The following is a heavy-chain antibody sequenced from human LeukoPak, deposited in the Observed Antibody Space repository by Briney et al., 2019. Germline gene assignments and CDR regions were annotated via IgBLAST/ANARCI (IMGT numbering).Heavy chain of an antibody. Sequence: PSETLSLTCAVSGYSISSGYYWGWIRQPPGKGLEWIGSIYHSGGTYYNPSLKSRVTISVDTSKNQFSLKLSSVTAADTAVYYCASAVVVIRFDYWGQGTLVTVSS. CDR2: IYHSGGT. CDR1: GYSISSGYY. D-gene: IGHD3-22*01. V-gene: IGHV4-38-2*01. CDR3: ASAVVVIRFDY. J-gene: IGHJ4*02.